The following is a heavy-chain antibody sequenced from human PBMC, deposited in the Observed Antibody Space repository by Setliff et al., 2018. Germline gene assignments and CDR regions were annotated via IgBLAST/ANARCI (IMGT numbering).Heavy chain of an antibody. CDR3: VRDRTAYSYGLDV. CDR2: IYHNGNT. CDR1: GGSISPYF. D-gene: IGHD5-18*01. V-gene: IGHV4-59*01. J-gene: IGHJ6*02. Sequence: SETLSLTCSVSGGSISPYFWSWIRQPPGRGLEWIGYIYHNGNTNFNPSLKTRVTMSVDTSKNQFALNLTSVTAADTAVYYCVRDRTAYSYGLDVWGQGTTVTVSS.